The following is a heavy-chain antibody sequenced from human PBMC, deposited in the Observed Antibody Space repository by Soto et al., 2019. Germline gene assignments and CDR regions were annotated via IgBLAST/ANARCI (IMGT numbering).Heavy chain of an antibody. Sequence: GASVKVSCKASGYTFTSYGISWVRQAPGQGLEWMGWISAYNGNTNYAQKLQGRVTMTTDTSTSTAYMELRSLRSDDTAVCYCARDGVLRFLEWSSLFDPWGQGTLVTAS. D-gene: IGHD3-3*01. J-gene: IGHJ5*02. CDR3: ARDGVLRFLEWSSLFDP. CDR2: ISAYNGNT. V-gene: IGHV1-18*01. CDR1: GYTFTSYG.